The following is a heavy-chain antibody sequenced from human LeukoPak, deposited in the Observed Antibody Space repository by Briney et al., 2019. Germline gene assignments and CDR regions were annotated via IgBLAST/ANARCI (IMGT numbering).Heavy chain of an antibody. D-gene: IGHD2-2*01. J-gene: IGHJ4*02. CDR2: IYTSEST. CDR3: AREMTAAMPGLDY. V-gene: IGHV4-4*07. Sequence: SETLSLTCTVSGGSISSYYWSGIRQSAGKGLEWIGRIYTSESTNYNPSLKSRVTMSVDTSKNQFSLNLSSVTAADTAVYYCAREMTAAMPGLDYWGQGTLVTVSS. CDR1: GGSISSYY.